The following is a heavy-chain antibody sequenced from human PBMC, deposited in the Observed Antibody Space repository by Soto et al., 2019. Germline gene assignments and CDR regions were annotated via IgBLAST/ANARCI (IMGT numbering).Heavy chain of an antibody. CDR1: GFTVSTKY. D-gene: IGHD2-15*01. CDR3: AKDSQSRLYCSGGSCYLDY. Sequence: GGSLRLSCAASGFTVSTKYMSWVRQAPGKGLEWVSVIYSGGSTFYADSVRGRFTISRDNSKNTLNLQMNSLRAEDTAVYYCAKDSQSRLYCSGGSCYLDYWGQGTLVPVAS. V-gene: IGHV3-66*01. J-gene: IGHJ4*01. CDR2: IYSGGST.